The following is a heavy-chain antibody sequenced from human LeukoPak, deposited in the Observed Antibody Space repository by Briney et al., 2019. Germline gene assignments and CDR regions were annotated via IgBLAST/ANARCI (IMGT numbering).Heavy chain of an antibody. CDR3: ASGYYDILTGTDASDI. V-gene: IGHV4-4*09. D-gene: IGHD3-9*01. CDR1: GGSISSYY. J-gene: IGHJ3*02. Sequence: SENLSLTCTVSGGSISSYYWSWIRQPPGKGLEWIGYIYNSGSTIYNPSLKSRVTISVDRSKNQFSLKLSSVTAADTAVYYCASGYYDILTGTDASDIWGQGTMVTVSS. CDR2: IYNSGST.